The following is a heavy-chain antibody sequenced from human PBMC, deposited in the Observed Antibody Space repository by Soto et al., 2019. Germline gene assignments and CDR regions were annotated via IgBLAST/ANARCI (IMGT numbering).Heavy chain of an antibody. CDR1: GFTFSSYG. V-gene: IGHV3-30*18. Sequence: QVQLVESGGGVVQPGRSLRLSCAASGFTFSSYGMHWVRQAPGKGLEWVAVISYDGSNNYYADSVKGRFTISRDNSKNTLYLQMNSLRAEDTAVYSCAKPGSGWSRFGDGMDVWGQGTTVTVSS. CDR3: AKPGSGWSRFGDGMDV. J-gene: IGHJ6*02. D-gene: IGHD6-19*01. CDR2: ISYDGSNN.